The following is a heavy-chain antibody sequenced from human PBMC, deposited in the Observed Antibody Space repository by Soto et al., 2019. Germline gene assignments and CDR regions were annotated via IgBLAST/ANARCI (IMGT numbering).Heavy chain of an antibody. CDR1: SFTCITYW. Sequence: GSQSLPSTASSFTCITYWVSRIRPTPRKGVEWVANIKQEGSEKYYVDSVKGRFTISRDNAKNSLYLQMNSLRAEDTAVYYCARIRCLEWLLPQSWFDPWGQGSLAPV. V-gene: IGHV3-7*03. D-gene: IGHD3-3*01. CDR3: ARIRCLEWLLPQSWFDP. J-gene: IGHJ5*02. CDR2: IKQEGSEK.